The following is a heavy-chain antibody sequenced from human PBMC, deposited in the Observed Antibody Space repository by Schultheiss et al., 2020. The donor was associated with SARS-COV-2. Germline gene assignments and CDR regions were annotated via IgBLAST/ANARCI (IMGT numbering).Heavy chain of an antibody. J-gene: IGHJ6*02. D-gene: IGHD3-3*01. Sequence: GESLKISCAASGFTFSSYGMHWVRQAPGKGLEWVAVIWYDGSNKYYADSVKGRFTISRDNSKNTLYLQMNSLRAEDTAVYYCARDTVHYDFWSGYYAPHYYYGMDVWGQGTTVTVSS. CDR3: ARDTVHYDFWSGYYAPHYYYGMDV. V-gene: IGHV3-33*01. CDR1: GFTFSSYG. CDR2: IWYDGSNK.